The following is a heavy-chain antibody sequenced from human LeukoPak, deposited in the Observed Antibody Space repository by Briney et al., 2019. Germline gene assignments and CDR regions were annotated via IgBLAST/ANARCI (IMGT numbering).Heavy chain of an antibody. CDR1: GGSISSSSFY. Sequence: SETLSLTCAVSGGSISSSSFYCGWIRQPPGKGLEWIGSIYHSGSTYYNPSLKSRVTISVDTSKNQFSLKLSSVAAADTAVYYCARPLGSGYYTPPGYWGQGTLVTVSS. V-gene: IGHV4-39*01. J-gene: IGHJ4*02. CDR3: ARPLGSGYYTPPGY. CDR2: IYHSGST. D-gene: IGHD5-12*01.